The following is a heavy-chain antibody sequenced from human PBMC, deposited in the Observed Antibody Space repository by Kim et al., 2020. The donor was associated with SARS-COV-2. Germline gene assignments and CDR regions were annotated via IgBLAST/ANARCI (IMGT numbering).Heavy chain of an antibody. Sequence: GGSLRLSCAASGFTFSSYSMNWVRQAPGKGLEWVSSISSSSSYIYYADSVKGRFTISRDNAKNSLYLQMNSLRAEDTAVYYCARDEQGSLGSGSYSLFWGQGTLVTGSS. CDR1: GFTFSSYS. CDR2: ISSSSSYI. CDR3: ARDEQGSLGSGSYSLF. V-gene: IGHV3-21*01. J-gene: IGHJ4*02. D-gene: IGHD3-10*01.